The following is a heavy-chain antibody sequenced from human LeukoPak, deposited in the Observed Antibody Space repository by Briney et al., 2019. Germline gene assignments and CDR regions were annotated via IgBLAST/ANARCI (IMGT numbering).Heavy chain of an antibody. V-gene: IGHV1-3*01. D-gene: IGHD6-19*01. J-gene: IGHJ4*02. CDR1: GYSFTSYA. Sequence: ASVKVSCKASGYSFTSYAMHWVRQAPGQRLEWMGWINAGNGNTKYSQKLQGRVTITRDTSASTAYMELSSLRSEDTAVYYCASPGGSGWYYFDYWGQGTLVTVSS. CDR2: INAGNGNT. CDR3: ASPGGSGWYYFDY.